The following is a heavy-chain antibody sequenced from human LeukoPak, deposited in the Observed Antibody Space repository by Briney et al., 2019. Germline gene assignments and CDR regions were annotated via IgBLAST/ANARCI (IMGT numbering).Heavy chain of an antibody. J-gene: IGHJ4*02. D-gene: IGHD6-13*01. CDR3: AREVTGYSSSWPRFDY. CDR2: IYSSGST. CDR1: GGSISSYY. V-gene: IGHV4-4*07. Sequence: SETLSLTCTVSGGSISSYYWSWIRQPAGKGLEWIGRIYSSGSTNYNPSLKSRVIMSVDTSKNQFSLKLSSVTAADTAVYYCAREVTGYSSSWPRFDYWGQGTLVTVSS.